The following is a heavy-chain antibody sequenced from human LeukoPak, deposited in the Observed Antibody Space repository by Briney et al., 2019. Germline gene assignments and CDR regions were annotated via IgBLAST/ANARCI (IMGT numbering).Heavy chain of an antibody. CDR2: ISSSSSTI. J-gene: IGHJ3*02. V-gene: IGHV3-48*04. CDR3: AREREEWELLLGAFDI. D-gene: IGHD1-26*01. CDR1: GFTFSSYS. Sequence: GGSLRLSCAASGFTFSSYSMNWVRQAPGKGLEWVSYISSSSSTIYYADSVKGRFTISRDNSKNTLYLQMNSLRAEDTAVYYCAREREEWELLLGAFDIWGQGTMVTVSS.